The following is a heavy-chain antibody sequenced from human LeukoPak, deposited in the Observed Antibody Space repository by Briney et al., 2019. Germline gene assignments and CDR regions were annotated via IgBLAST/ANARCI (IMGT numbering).Heavy chain of an antibody. V-gene: IGHV3-72*01. CDR3: AATVAGQNPFVY. Sequence: GGSLRLSCAASGFSLSGHYMDWVRQAPGKGLEWVGRIRNEANGYSTEYATSVKGRFIVSRDDSQNSKYLQMHSLKTDDTAVYYCAATVAGQNPFVYWGQGTPVTVSS. CDR1: GFSLSGHY. CDR2: IRNEANGYST. D-gene: IGHD6-19*01. J-gene: IGHJ4*02.